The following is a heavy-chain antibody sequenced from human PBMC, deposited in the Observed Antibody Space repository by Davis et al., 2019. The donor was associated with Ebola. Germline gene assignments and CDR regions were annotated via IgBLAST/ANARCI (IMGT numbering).Heavy chain of an antibody. J-gene: IGHJ5*02. CDR1: GGSFSDYY. CDR2: INQRGDT. D-gene: IGHD1-1*01. CDR3: AAVHQIRGKACFDL. Sequence: PSETLSLTCALYGGSFSDYYWNWIRQSPGKGLEWIGEINQRGDTDYNPSRKSRVSLSIDTSKLQFSLRLASVTAADTAIYYCAAVHQIRGKACFDLWGQGDLVVVSS. V-gene: IGHV4-34*01.